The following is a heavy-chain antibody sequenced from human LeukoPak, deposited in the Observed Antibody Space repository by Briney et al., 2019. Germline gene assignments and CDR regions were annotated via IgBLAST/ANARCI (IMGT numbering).Heavy chain of an antibody. V-gene: IGHV3-7*01. Sequence: PGGSLRLSCAASGFTFSNAWMSWVRQAPGKGLEWVANIKQDGSEKYYVDSVKGRFTISRDNAKNSLYLQMNSLRAEDTAVYYCAREVGYSSSWYFGYYYYGMDVWGQGTTVTVSS. D-gene: IGHD6-13*01. J-gene: IGHJ6*02. CDR1: GFTFSNAW. CDR2: IKQDGSEK. CDR3: AREVGYSSSWYFGYYYYGMDV.